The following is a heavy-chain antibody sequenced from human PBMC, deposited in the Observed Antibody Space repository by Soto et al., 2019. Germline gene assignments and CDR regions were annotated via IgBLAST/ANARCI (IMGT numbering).Heavy chain of an antibody. Sequence: GASVKVSFKASGGTFSTYTVSWVRQAPGQGLEWMGGITPIFERAKYAHKFQGTVTITADESTSTAYMELSSLRSEDAAVYYCASGRDTAMVHFDFWGQGTQVTVSS. CDR1: GGTFSTYT. D-gene: IGHD5-18*01. CDR3: ASGRDTAMVHFDF. J-gene: IGHJ4*02. CDR2: ITPIFERA. V-gene: IGHV1-69*13.